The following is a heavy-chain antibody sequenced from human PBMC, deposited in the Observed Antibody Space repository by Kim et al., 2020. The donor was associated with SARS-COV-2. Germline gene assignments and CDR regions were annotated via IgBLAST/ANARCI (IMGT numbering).Heavy chain of an antibody. V-gene: IGHV3-30*18. CDR2: ISFDGSGK. J-gene: IGHJ4*02. CDR1: GFTFSDYG. CDR3: AKDRGMDS. Sequence: GGSLRLSCAASGFTFSDYGMHWVRQAPGKGLEWVAVISFDGSGKYYAESVKGRFTISRDNSKNTLYLQVNSLRLGDTAMYYCAKDRGMDSWGQGTLVTVS. D-gene: IGHD3-10*01.